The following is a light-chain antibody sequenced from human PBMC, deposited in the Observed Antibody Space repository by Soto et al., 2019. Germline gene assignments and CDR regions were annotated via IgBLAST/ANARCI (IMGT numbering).Light chain of an antibody. Sequence: EIVMTQSPATLSLSPGERATITCGASQSVSSNLAWYQQNPGQAPRLLIYGASTRATGIPARFSGSGSGTEFTLTISSLQSEDFAVYYCQQYSNWPRGTFGQGTKVDIK. J-gene: IGKJ1*01. CDR2: GAS. CDR1: QSVSSN. CDR3: QQYSNWPRGT. V-gene: IGKV3-15*01.